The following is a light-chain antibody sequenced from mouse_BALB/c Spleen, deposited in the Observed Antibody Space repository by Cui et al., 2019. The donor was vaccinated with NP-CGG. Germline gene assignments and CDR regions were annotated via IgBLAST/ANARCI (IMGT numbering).Light chain of an antibody. Sequence: QAVVTQESALTTSPGETVPLTCRSSTGAVTTSNYANWVQEKPDHLFTGLIGGTNNRAPGVSARFSGSLIGDKAVLTITGAQTEDEAIYFCALWYSNHWVFGGGTKLTVL. CDR1: TGAVTTSNY. V-gene: IGLV1*01. CDR3: ALWYSNHWV. CDR2: GTN. J-gene: IGLJ1*01.